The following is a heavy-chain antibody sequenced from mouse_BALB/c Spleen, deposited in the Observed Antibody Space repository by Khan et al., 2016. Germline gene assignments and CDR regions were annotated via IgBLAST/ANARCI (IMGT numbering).Heavy chain of an antibody. CDR1: GFTFNTYA. Sequence: EVQLVESGGGLVQPKGSLKLSCAASGFTFNTYAMNWVRQAPGKGLEWVARIRSKSNNYATYYADSVKDRCTISRDNSQSLLYLQSNNFKTENTAMYYCVLRYFDVWGAGTTVTVSS. D-gene: IGHD1-1*01. CDR3: VLRYFDV. J-gene: IGHJ1*01. V-gene: IGHV10-1*02. CDR2: IRSKSNNYAT.